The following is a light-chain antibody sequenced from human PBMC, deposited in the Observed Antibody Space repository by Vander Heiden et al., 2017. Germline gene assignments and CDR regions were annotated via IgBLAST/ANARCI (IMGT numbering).Light chain of an antibody. Sequence: QSALTQPRSVSGAAGQRVTISRTASSSNIGAGYDVHSYQQLPAAAPKRLIYGNSNRPSGVPDRFSGAKSGTSASLAITALQAEDEADYYCQAYDSSLSGEWVFGGGTKLTVL. V-gene: IGLV1-40*01. CDR1: SSNIGAGYD. J-gene: IGLJ3*02. CDR2: GNS. CDR3: QAYDSSLSGEWV.